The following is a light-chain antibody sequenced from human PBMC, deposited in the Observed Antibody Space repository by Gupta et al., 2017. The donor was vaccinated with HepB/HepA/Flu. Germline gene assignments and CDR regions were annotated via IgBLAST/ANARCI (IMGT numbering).Light chain of an antibody. J-gene: IGLJ2*01. V-gene: IGLV2-23*02. CDR1: SSDVGSYNL. Sequence: QSPLTQPAYVSGSPGQSITIPCTGTSSDVGSYNLVSWYQQHPGKAPKLMIYEVSKRPSGVSDRFSGSKSGNTASLTISGLQAEDEADYYCCSYAGSSTFVVFGGGTKLTVL. CDR2: EVS. CDR3: CSYAGSSTFVV.